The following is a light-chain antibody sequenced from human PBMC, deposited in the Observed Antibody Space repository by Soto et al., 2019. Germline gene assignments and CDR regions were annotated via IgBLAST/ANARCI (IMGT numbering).Light chain of an antibody. CDR3: SSYTSIPALV. CDR1: SSDVGGYNS. CDR2: XVS. J-gene: IGLJ1*01. V-gene: IGLV2-14*01. Sequence: QSALTQPASVSGSPGQSITISCTGTSSDVGGYNSVSWYQQHPGKVPKIMIXXVSXXXXXXXXXXSGSKSGNTASLTISGXXXXXXXXXYCSSYTSIPALVFGTGTKVTVL.